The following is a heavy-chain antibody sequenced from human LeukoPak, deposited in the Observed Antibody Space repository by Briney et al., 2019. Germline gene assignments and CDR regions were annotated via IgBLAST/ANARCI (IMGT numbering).Heavy chain of an antibody. CDR3: ARYYGSGSFDLIYHFDY. D-gene: IGHD3-10*01. CDR2: INHSGST. J-gene: IGHJ4*02. CDR1: GGSFSGYY. Sequence: SETLSLTCAVYGGSFSGYYWSWIRQPPGKGLEWIGEINHSGSTNYNPSLKSRVTISVDTSKNQFSLKLSSVTAADTAVYYCARYYGSGSFDLIYHFDYWGQGTLVTVSS. V-gene: IGHV4-34*01.